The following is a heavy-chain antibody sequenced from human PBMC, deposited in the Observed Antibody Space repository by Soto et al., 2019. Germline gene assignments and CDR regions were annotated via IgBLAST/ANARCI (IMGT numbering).Heavy chain of an antibody. CDR2: INHSGST. J-gene: IGHJ4*02. CDR3: ARGGRLGGYFDY. D-gene: IGHD3-16*01. CDR1: GGSFSGYY. Sequence: QVQLQQWGAGLLKPSETLSLTCAVYGGSFSGYYWSWIRQPPGKGLEWIGEINHSGSTNYNPSLNTLVPISVVTSKNHFSLTLSSVTAADTAVYYCARGGRLGGYFDYWGQGTLVTVSS. V-gene: IGHV4-34*01.